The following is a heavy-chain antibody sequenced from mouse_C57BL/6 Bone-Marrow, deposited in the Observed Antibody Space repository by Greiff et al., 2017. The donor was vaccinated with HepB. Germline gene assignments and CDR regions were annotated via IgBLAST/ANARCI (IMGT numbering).Heavy chain of an antibody. Sequence: EVQLQQSGPELVKPGASVKISCKASGYTFTDYYMNWVKQSHGKSLEWIGDINPNNGGTSYNQKFKGKATLTVDKSSSTAYMELRSLTSEDSAVYYCARSWLTWYFDVWGTGTTVTVSS. CDR2: INPNNGGT. D-gene: IGHD2-2*01. CDR1: GYTFTDYY. V-gene: IGHV1-26*01. J-gene: IGHJ1*03. CDR3: ARSWLTWYFDV.